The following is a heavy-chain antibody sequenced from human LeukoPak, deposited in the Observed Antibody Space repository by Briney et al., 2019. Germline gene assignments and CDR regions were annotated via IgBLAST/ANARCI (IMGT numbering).Heavy chain of an antibody. CDR1: GGSISPHS. CDR3: ARRHAHPLDGDNSQFAFNI. D-gene: IGHD4-23*01. V-gene: IGHV4-59*11. CDR2: ISYYGST. J-gene: IGHJ3*02. Sequence: SETLSLTCTVSGGSISPHSWSWIRLPPGKGLEGIGYISYYGSTDYNPSLKSRVTMSLDTSKNQLSLRLSSVTAADTAVYSCARRHAHPLDGDNSQFAFNIWGQGTMVTVSS.